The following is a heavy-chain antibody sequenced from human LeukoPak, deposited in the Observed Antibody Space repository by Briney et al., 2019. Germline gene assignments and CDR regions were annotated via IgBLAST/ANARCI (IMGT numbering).Heavy chain of an antibody. CDR1: GFTFSSDW. J-gene: IGHJ4*02. D-gene: IGHD6-19*01. V-gene: IGHV3-7*03. CDR2: IKQDGSEK. Sequence: GGSLRFSCAASGFTFSSDWMSCVRQAPGKGLERVADIKQDGSEKYYVDSVKGRFTISSDNAKNSLYLQMNSLRAEDTAVYYCAIPSGIAVAGHFEYWGQGTLVTASS. CDR3: AIPSGIAVAGHFEY.